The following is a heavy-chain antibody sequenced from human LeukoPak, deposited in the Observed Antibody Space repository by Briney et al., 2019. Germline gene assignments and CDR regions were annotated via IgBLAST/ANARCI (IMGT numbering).Heavy chain of an antibody. V-gene: IGHV3-53*01. Sequence: GGSLRLSCAASGFTVSTNYMSWVRQAPGKGLEWVSIIYSGGSTYYADSVKGRFIISRDNSKNTLYLQMNSLRVEDTAVYYCASRGYQLLSPFDYWGQGTLVTVSS. CDR1: GFTVSTNY. CDR3: ASRGYQLLSPFDY. D-gene: IGHD2-2*01. CDR2: IYSGGST. J-gene: IGHJ4*02.